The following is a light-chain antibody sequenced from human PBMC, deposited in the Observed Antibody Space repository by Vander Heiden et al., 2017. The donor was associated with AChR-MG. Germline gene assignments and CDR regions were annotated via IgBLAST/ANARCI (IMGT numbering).Light chain of an antibody. V-gene: IGLV2-14*01. Sequence: QSALTQPASLSRSPGQSITIPCPRTSSDVGVYNYVSWYQQHPGKAPKLMISDVSNRPSGVSNRFSGSKSGNTASLTISWLRAEDEADYYCSSYTTSSAPFVFGTGTKVTVL. CDR3: SSYTTSSAPFV. CDR2: DVS. J-gene: IGLJ1*01. CDR1: SSDVGVYNY.